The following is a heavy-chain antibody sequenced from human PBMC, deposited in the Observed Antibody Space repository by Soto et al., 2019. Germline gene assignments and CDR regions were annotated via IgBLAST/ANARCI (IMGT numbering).Heavy chain of an antibody. CDR1: GFTFSAYW. J-gene: IGHJ4*02. CDR3: ARGPRVSSTGTGAH. Sequence: GGSLRLSCSVSGFTFSAYWMHWVRQVPGKGLTWVSRISDDGSTATYADSVKGRFVISRDNAKNSLYLEMNTLRADDSGLYYCARGPRVSSTGTGAHWGRGTLVTVSA. D-gene: IGHD1-1*01. CDR2: ISDDGSTA. V-gene: IGHV3-74*01.